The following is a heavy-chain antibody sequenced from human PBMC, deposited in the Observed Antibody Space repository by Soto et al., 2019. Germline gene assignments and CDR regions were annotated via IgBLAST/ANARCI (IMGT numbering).Heavy chain of an antibody. CDR3: AKDQDPYSSSSKGSAFDI. CDR1: GFTFSSYG. CDR2: ISYDGSNK. V-gene: IGHV3-30*18. J-gene: IGHJ3*02. D-gene: IGHD6-6*01. Sequence: QVQLVESGGGVVQPGRSLRLSCAASGFTFSSYGMHWVRQAPGKGLEWVAVISYDGSNKYYADSVKGRFTISRDNSKNTLYLQMNSLRAEDTAVYYCAKDQDPYSSSSKGSAFDIWGQGTMVTVSS.